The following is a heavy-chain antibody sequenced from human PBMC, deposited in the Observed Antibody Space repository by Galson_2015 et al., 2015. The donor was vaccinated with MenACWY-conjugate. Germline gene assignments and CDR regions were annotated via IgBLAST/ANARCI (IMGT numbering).Heavy chain of an antibody. J-gene: IGHJ6*02. V-gene: IGHV3-33*06. Sequence: SLRLSCAASGFTFSRYAMHWVRQAPGKGLEWLAVIWYDGSQTYYADSVKGRFTISRDNSKNTAYLQMNSLRVEDTAMYYCAKDPTGATGYYYYYAMDVWGQGTAVTVSS. CDR1: GFTFSRYA. CDR2: IWYDGSQT. D-gene: IGHD1-26*01. CDR3: AKDPTGATGYYYYYAMDV.